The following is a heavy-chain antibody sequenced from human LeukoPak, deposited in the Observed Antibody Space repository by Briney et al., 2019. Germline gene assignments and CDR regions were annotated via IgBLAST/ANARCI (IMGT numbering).Heavy chain of an antibody. CDR1: GFTVSSKY. D-gene: IGHD4-17*01. J-gene: IGHJ4*02. V-gene: IGHV3-53*01. CDR2: IYSGGST. CDR3: ARIPKTTYFDY. Sequence: PGGSLRLSCAASGFTVSSKYMSWVRQAPGKGLEWVSVIYSGGSTDYADSVKGRFTISRDNSENTLRLQMNSLRAEDTAVYYCARIPKTTYFDYWGQGTLVTVSS.